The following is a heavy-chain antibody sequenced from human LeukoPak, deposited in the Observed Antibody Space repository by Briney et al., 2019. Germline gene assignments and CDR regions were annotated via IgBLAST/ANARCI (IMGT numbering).Heavy chain of an antibody. CDR1: GYTFTSYY. V-gene: IGHV1-69*13. CDR2: IIPIFGTA. Sequence: ASVKVSCKASGYTFTSYYVHWVRQAPGQGLEWMGGIIPIFGTANYAQKFQGRVTITADESTSTAYMELSSLRSEDTAVYYCARSPVTATIHLDYWGQGTLVTVSS. CDR3: ARSPVTATIHLDY. D-gene: IGHD5-12*01. J-gene: IGHJ4*02.